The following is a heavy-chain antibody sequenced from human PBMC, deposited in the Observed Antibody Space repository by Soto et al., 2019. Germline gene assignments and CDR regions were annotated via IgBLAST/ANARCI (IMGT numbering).Heavy chain of an antibody. D-gene: IGHD3-10*01. J-gene: IGHJ4*02. CDR3: ARILPYGIDY. CDR2: IYYSGST. Sequence: PSETLSLTCTVSGGSISSGGYYWSWIRQHPGKGLEWIGYIYYSGSTYCNPSLKSRVTISVDTSKNQFSLKLSSVTAADTAVYYCARILPYGIDYWGQGTLVTVSS. CDR1: GGSISSGGYY. V-gene: IGHV4-31*03.